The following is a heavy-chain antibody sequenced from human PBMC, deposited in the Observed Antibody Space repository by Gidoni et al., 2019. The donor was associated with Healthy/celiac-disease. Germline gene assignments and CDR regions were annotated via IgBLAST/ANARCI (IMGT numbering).Heavy chain of an antibody. J-gene: IGHJ6*03. V-gene: IGHV4-34*01. Sequence: QVQLQQWGAGLLKPSETLSLTCAVYGGSFSGYYWSWIRQPPGKGLEWIGEINHSGSTNYNPSLKSRVTISVDTSKNQFSLKLSSVTAADTAVYYCARGRGSPYYYYYMDVWDKGTTVTVSS. D-gene: IGHD1-26*01. CDR1: GGSFSGYY. CDR3: ARGRGSPYYYYYMDV. CDR2: INHSGST.